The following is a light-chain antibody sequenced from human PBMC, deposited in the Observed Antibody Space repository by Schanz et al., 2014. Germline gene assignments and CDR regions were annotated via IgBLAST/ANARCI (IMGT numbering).Light chain of an antibody. CDR1: QNINRN. J-gene: IGKJ2*01. V-gene: IGKV3-15*01. CDR2: RAS. CDR3: QQYGSSTET. Sequence: EIGMTQSPATLSVSPGERATLSCRASQNINRNVAWYQQRPGQPPRLLIYRASTRATGIPDRFSGSGSGTEFTLTISRLEPEDFAVYYCQQYGSSTETFGQGTKLEIK.